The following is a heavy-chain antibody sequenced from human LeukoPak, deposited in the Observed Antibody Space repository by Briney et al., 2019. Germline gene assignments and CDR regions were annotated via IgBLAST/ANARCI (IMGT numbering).Heavy chain of an antibody. CDR2: IDSSSSSI. Sequence: GGSLRLSCAASGFIFTSHSMNWVRQAPGKGLEWVPFIDSSSSSIHYADSVRGRFTISRDNAKNLLYLQMNSLRAEDTAEYFCARGNGPGSFIIDYWGQGTLVAASS. CDR1: GFIFTSHS. D-gene: IGHD3-10*01. CDR3: ARGNGPGSFIIDY. V-gene: IGHV3-48*01. J-gene: IGHJ4*02.